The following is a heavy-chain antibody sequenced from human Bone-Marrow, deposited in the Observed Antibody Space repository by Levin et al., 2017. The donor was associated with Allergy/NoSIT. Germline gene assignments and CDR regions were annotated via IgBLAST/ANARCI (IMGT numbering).Heavy chain of an antibody. Sequence: SETLSLTCTVSGGSISSYYWSWIRQPPGKGLEWIGYIYYSGSTNYNPSLKSRVTISVDTSKNQFSLKLSSVTAADTAVYYCARRYDSSGYSDAFDIWGQGTMVTVSS. CDR1: GGSISSYY. D-gene: IGHD3-22*01. V-gene: IGHV4-59*08. CDR3: ARRYDSSGYSDAFDI. CDR2: IYYSGST. J-gene: IGHJ3*02.